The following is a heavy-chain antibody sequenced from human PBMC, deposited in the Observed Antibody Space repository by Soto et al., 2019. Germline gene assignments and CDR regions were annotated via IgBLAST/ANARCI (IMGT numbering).Heavy chain of an antibody. CDR2: INRDGSTI. D-gene: IGHD6-13*01. V-gene: IGHV3-74*01. CDR1: GFTLSSHW. J-gene: IGHJ3*02. CDR3: ARVADCTYSSNCNGRAAFDM. Sequence: EVQLVESGGGLAQPGGSLRLSCAASGFTLSSHWMHWVRQAPGKGLVWVSRINRDGSTINYDDSVRGRYTISRDNAKNTLSLQMNSLRAEDTAVYYCARVADCTYSSNCNGRAAFDMWGQGTMVTLSS.